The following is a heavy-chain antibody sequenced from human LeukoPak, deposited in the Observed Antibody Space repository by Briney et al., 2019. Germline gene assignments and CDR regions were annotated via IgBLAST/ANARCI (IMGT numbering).Heavy chain of an antibody. Sequence: ASVKVSCKASGGTFSSYAISWVRQAPGQGLEWMGGIIPIFGTANYAQKFQGRVTITADESTSTAYMELSSLRSEDTAVYYCARTKKLSSSCDYWGQGTLVSVSS. CDR2: IIPIFGTA. CDR1: GGTFSSYA. CDR3: ARTKKLSSSCDY. V-gene: IGHV1-69*13. D-gene: IGHD2-2*01. J-gene: IGHJ4*02.